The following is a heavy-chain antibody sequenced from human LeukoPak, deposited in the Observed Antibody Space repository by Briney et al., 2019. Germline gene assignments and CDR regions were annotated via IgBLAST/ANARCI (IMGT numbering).Heavy chain of an antibody. Sequence: GGSLRLSCAASGFIVSSNYMSWVRQAPGKGLEWVSVIYSGGSTYYADSVKGRFTISRDNSKNTLYLRMNSLRAEDTAVYYCARYFSDSSGYPFYFDYWGQGTLVTVSS. V-gene: IGHV3-53*01. CDR2: IYSGGST. CDR3: ARYFSDSSGYPFYFDY. J-gene: IGHJ4*02. D-gene: IGHD3-22*01. CDR1: GFIVSSNY.